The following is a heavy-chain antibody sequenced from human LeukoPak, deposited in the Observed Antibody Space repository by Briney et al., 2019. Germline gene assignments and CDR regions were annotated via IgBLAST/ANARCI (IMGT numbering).Heavy chain of an antibody. Sequence: GASVKVSCKAFGYTFTGYYMHCVRQAPGQGLEWMAWINPNSGGTNYAQKFQGRVTMTRDTSISTAYMELSTLRSDDTAVYYCARGLTGVSIDYWGQGTLVTVSS. CDR1: GYTFTGYY. V-gene: IGHV1-2*02. D-gene: IGHD3-9*01. CDR3: ARGLTGVSIDY. CDR2: INPNSGGT. J-gene: IGHJ4*02.